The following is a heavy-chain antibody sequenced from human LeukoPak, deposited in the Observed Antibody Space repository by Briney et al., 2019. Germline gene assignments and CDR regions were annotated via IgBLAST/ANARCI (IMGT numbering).Heavy chain of an antibody. V-gene: IGHV3-48*04. CDR3: ARDREHSSGWYGGL. CDR2: ISSSSSTI. D-gene: IGHD6-19*01. Sequence: GGSLRLSCAASGFTFSNNWMSWVRQAPGKGLEWVSYISSSSSTIYYADSVKGRFTISRDNAKNSLYLQMNSLRAEDTAVYYCARDREHSSGWYGGLWGQGTMVTVSS. CDR1: GFTFSNNW. J-gene: IGHJ3*01.